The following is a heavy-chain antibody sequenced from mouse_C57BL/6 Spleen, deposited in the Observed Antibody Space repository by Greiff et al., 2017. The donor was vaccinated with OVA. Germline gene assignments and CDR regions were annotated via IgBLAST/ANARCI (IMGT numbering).Heavy chain of an antibody. CDR3: ARGLTGTYFDY. Sequence: LVESGAELVKPGASVKISCKASGYAFSSYWMNWVKQRPGKGLEWIGQIYPGDGDTNYNGKFKGKATLTADKSSSTAYMQLSSLTSEDSAVYFCARGLTGTYFDYWGQGTTLTVSS. D-gene: IGHD4-1*01. J-gene: IGHJ2*01. CDR2: IYPGDGDT. V-gene: IGHV1-80*01. CDR1: GYAFSSYW.